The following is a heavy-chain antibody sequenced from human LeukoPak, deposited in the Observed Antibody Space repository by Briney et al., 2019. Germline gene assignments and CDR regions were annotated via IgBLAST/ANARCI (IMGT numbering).Heavy chain of an antibody. CDR1: GFTFSSYG. J-gene: IGHJ4*02. Sequence: PGRSLRLSCAASGFTFSSYGMHWVRQAPGKGLEWVAVIWYDGSNKYYADSVKGRFTISRDNSKNTLYLQMNSLRAEDTAVYYCASRGVYYGSGSYPYYFDYWGQGTLVTVSS. V-gene: IGHV3-33*01. CDR3: ASRGVYYGSGSYPYYFDY. D-gene: IGHD3-10*01. CDR2: IWYDGSNK.